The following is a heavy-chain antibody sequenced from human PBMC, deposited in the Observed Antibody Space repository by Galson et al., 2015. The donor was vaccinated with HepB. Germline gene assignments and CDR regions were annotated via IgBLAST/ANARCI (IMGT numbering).Heavy chain of an antibody. Sequence: QSGAEVTKPGESLKISCKGSGYSFTTYWIAWERQMPGKGLEWMGIIYPGDSDTRYSPSFQGQVTISADKSITTAYLQWSSLKASDTAMYYCARSYCSAATCPPSVDHWGQGTLVTISS. CDR3: ARSYCSAATCPPSVDH. J-gene: IGHJ4*02. CDR1: GYSFTTYW. CDR2: IYPGDSDT. V-gene: IGHV5-51*01. D-gene: IGHD2-15*01.